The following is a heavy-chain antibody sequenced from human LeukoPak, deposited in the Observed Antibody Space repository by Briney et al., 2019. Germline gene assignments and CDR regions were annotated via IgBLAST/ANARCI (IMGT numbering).Heavy chain of an antibody. CDR1: GGSISSYY. Sequence: PSETLSLTCTVSGGSISSYYWSWIRQPPGKGLEWIGYIYYSGSTNYNPSLKSRVAISVDTSKNQFSLKLSSVTAADTAVYYCASRSSGYYNRGQGTLVTVSS. CDR2: IYYSGST. V-gene: IGHV4-59*01. J-gene: IGHJ4*02. CDR3: ASRSSGYYN. D-gene: IGHD3-22*01.